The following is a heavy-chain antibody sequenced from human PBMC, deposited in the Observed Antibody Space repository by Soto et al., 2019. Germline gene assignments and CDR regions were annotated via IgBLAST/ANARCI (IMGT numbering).Heavy chain of an antibody. CDR1: GYTFTSYA. CDR3: AREGNVLLWFGDPPPHYFDY. J-gene: IGHJ4*02. Sequence: ASVKVSCKASGYTFTSYAMHWVRQAPGQGLEWMGWISAYNGNTNYAQKLQGRVTMTTDTSTSTAYMELRSLRSDDTAVYYCAREGNVLLWFGDPPPHYFDYWGQGTLVTVSS. V-gene: IGHV1-18*01. CDR2: ISAYNGNT. D-gene: IGHD3-10*01.